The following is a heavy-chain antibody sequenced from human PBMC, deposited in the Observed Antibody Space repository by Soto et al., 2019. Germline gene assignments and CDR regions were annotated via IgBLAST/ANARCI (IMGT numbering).Heavy chain of an antibody. Sequence: QITLEESGPTLVKPTQTLTLTCTFSGFSLSTDGGGVGWIRQPPGKAPEWLAFIYWDGDKRYSPSLQSRLTITKEISRNQVVLSMTNMDPVDTGTYYCASRLQWIHYFDSWGLGIVVTVSS. V-gene: IGHV2-5*02. CDR1: GFSLSTDGGG. CDR2: IYWDGDK. CDR3: ASRLQWIHYFDS. D-gene: IGHD1-1*01. J-gene: IGHJ4*02.